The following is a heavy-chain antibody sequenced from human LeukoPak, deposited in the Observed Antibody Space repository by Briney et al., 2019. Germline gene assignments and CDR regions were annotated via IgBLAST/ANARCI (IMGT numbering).Heavy chain of an antibody. D-gene: IGHD6-13*01. J-gene: IGHJ3*02. CDR2: IDWDDAK. Sequence: SGPALVKPPQTLTFTCTFSGFSLRTSGMRVSWIRQPPGKALEWLARIDWDDAKFYSTSLKTRLTISKDTSKNQVVLTMTNMDPVDTATYYCARVLYSSSWYAFDIWGQGTMVTVSS. CDR1: GFSLRTSGMR. V-gene: IGHV2-70*04. CDR3: ARVLYSSSWYAFDI.